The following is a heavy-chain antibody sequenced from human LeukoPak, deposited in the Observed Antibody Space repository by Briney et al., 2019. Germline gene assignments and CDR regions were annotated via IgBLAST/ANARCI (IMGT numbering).Heavy chain of an antibody. CDR3: ARDKDNIVVVPAAILGDWFDP. J-gene: IGHJ5*02. Sequence: GRSLRLSCAASGFTFSSYSMNWVRQAPGKGLEWVSSISSSSYIYYADSVKGRFTISRDNAKNSLYLQMNSLRAEDTAVYYCARDKDNIVVVPAAILGDWFDPWGQGTLVTVSS. D-gene: IGHD2-2*02. CDR2: ISSSSYI. V-gene: IGHV3-21*01. CDR1: GFTFSSYS.